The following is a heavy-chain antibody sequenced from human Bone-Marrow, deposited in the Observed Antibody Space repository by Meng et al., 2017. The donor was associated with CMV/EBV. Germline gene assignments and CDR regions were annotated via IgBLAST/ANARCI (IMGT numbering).Heavy chain of an antibody. Sequence: SVKVSCKASGGTFSSYAISWVRQAPGQGLEWMGGIIPIFGTANYAQKFQGRVTITTDESSSTAYMELSSLRSEDTAVYYCARDIVIGGAYYYYYGMDVWGQGTTVTVSS. J-gene: IGHJ6*02. CDR1: GGTFSSYA. D-gene: IGHD2-15*01. CDR2: IIPIFGTA. CDR3: ARDIVIGGAYYYYYGMDV. V-gene: IGHV1-69*05.